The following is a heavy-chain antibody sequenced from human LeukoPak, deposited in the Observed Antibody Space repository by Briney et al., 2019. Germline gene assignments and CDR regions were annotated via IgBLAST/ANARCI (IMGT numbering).Heavy chain of an antibody. CDR1: GYTFTGYY. J-gene: IGHJ5*02. D-gene: IGHD3-3*01. Sequence: ASVKVSCKASGYTFTGYYMHWVRQAPGQGLEWMGWINPNSGGTNYAQKFQGRVTMTRDTSISTAYMKLSRLRSDDTAVYYCARDSYYDFWSGYYRWGQGTLVTVSS. CDR2: INPNSGGT. CDR3: ARDSYYDFWSGYYR. V-gene: IGHV1-2*02.